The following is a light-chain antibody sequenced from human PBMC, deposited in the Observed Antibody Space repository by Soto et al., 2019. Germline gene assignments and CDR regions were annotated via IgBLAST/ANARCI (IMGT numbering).Light chain of an antibody. CDR2: GAS. CDR3: QQYGSSPPVT. Sequence: EIVLTQSPGTLSLSPGERATLSCRASQSVSSSYLAWYQQQPGQAPRLLIYGASSRATGIPDRFSGSGSGTDFTLTNSRLEPEDFAVYYCQQYGSSPPVTFGPGTKVDIK. J-gene: IGKJ3*01. CDR1: QSVSSSY. V-gene: IGKV3-20*01.